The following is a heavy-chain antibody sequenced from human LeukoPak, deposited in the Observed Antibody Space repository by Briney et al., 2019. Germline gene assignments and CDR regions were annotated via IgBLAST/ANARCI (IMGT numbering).Heavy chain of an antibody. J-gene: IGHJ4*02. Sequence: ASVKVSCKASGYSFTRYGFSWVRRAPGQGLEWMGWISAYNGHTNYAQNFQGRVTMTTDTFTSTAYMELRSLRSDDTAVYFCARAYSSTWYGDYWGQGTLVTVSS. CDR1: GYSFTRYG. V-gene: IGHV1-18*01. CDR3: ARAYSSTWYGDY. D-gene: IGHD6-13*01. CDR2: ISAYNGHT.